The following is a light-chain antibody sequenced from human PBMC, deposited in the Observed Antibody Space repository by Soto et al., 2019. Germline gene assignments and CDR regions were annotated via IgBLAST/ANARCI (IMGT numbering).Light chain of an antibody. J-gene: IGKJ1*01. CDR3: QHYNSYSEE. V-gene: IGKV1-5*03. CDR1: QSVSSW. Sequence: DIQMTQSPSTLSASVGDRATLACRASQSVSSWLAWYQKKPEKAPKLLIYKASSLESGVPSRFSGSGSGTEFTLTISSLQPDDIATYYCQHYNSYSEEFGQGTKVDIK. CDR2: KAS.